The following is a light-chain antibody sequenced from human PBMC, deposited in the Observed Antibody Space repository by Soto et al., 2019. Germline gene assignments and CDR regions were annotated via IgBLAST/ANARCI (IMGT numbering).Light chain of an antibody. CDR3: LQLKTYPYT. CDR1: QSVSTH. V-gene: IGKV3-15*01. CDR2: AAS. Sequence: EVVMTQSPVNLSVSPGERATLSCRASQSVSTHLAWYQQKPGQAPKLLIYAASTRVTGISARFSGSGSGTEFSLTISSLQSEDFGIYYCLQLKTYPYTFGQGTRLDIK. J-gene: IGKJ2*01.